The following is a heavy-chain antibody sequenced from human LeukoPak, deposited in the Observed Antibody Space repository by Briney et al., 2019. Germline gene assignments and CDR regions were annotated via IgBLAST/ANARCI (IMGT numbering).Heavy chain of an antibody. D-gene: IGHD4/OR15-4a*01. CDR2: IKQDGNEK. Sequence: PGGSLRLSCAASGFTFSDYYMSWIRQAPGKGLEWVANIKQDGNEKYYADSVKGRFTISRDNGKNSLDLQMNSLRADDTAVYYCARDTLGEGEDANYAVYYFDYWGQGTVVTVSS. CDR3: ARDTLGEGEDANYAVYYFDY. J-gene: IGHJ4*02. V-gene: IGHV3-7*01. CDR1: GFTFSDYY.